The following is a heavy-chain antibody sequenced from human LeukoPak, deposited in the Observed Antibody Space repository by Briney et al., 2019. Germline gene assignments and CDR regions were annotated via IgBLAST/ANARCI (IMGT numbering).Heavy chain of an antibody. CDR3: AKQPRFCSGGSCYSHWDFDL. J-gene: IGHJ2*01. D-gene: IGHD2-15*01. V-gene: IGHV4-38-2*01. CDR2: ISYSGST. Sequence: SETLSLTCAVSDYPISSGYYWGWIRQPPGKGLEWIGSISYSGSTYYNPSLKSRVTISVDTSKSQFSLKLSSVTAADTAVYYCAKQPRFCSGGSCYSHWDFDLWGRGTLVTVSS. CDR1: DYPISSGYY.